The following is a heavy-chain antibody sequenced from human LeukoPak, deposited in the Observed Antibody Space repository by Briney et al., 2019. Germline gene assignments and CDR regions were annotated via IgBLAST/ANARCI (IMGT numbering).Heavy chain of an antibody. D-gene: IGHD3-22*01. CDR3: ARDQSDSSGYYGMDV. J-gene: IGHJ6*02. Sequence: SETLSLTCTVSGGSISSYYWSRIRQPAGKGLEWIGRIYTSGSTNYNPSLKSRVTMSVDTSKNQFSLKLSSVTAADTAVYYCARDQSDSSGYYGMDVWGQGTTVTVSS. CDR2: IYTSGST. CDR1: GGSISSYY. V-gene: IGHV4-4*07.